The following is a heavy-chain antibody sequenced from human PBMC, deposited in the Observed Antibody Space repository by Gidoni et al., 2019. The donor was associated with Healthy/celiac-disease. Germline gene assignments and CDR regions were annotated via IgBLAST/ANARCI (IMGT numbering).Heavy chain of an antibody. D-gene: IGHD3-10*01. Sequence: VQLVESGGGLVQPGESLRLSCAASGVIVSSNYLTWVRQAPGKGLEWVSVIYKGGSTYYADSVKGRFTISRDNSKNTLYLQMNSLRAEDTAVYYCARDGRFGESDYFGYWGQGTLVTVSS. CDR2: IYKGGST. J-gene: IGHJ4*02. CDR1: GVIVSSNY. CDR3: ARDGRFGESDYFGY. V-gene: IGHV3-66*01.